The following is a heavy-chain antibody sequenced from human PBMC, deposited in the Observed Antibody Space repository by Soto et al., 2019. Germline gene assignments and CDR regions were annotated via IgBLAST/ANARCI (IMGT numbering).Heavy chain of an antibody. D-gene: IGHD3-9*01. CDR2: INSGGGT. CDR3: ARDPWGTLTGAFDI. Sequence: GSLRLSCAASGFTFSSYAMSWVRQAPGKGLEWVSTINSGGGTYYADSVKGRFTISRDNSMDTLYVQMNSLRAEDTAVYYCARDPWGTLTGAFDIWGQGTMVTVSS. V-gene: IGHV3-23*01. CDR1: GFTFSSYA. J-gene: IGHJ3*02.